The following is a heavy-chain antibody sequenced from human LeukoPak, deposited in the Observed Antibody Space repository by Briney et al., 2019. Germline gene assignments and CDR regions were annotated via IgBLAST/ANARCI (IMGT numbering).Heavy chain of an antibody. CDR3: AKRSRPGIDY. CDR2: ISGGGDTT. D-gene: IGHD6-13*01. V-gene: IGHV3-23*01. CDR1: GFTFSSHA. J-gene: IGHJ4*02. Sequence: GGSLRLSCAASGFTFSSHAMSWVRQAPGKWLEWVSAISGGGDTTYYADSVKGRFTISRDNSRNTVYLQMNSLRPEDSAVYYCAKRSRPGIDYWGQGTLVTVSS.